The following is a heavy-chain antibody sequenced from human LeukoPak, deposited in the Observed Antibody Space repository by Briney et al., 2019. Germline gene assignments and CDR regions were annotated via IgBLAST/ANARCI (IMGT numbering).Heavy chain of an antibody. J-gene: IGHJ4*02. Sequence: ERSLRLSCAASRFTFSSSGMHWVRQAPGNGLEWVAVIWYDGSNKYYADSVKGRFTISRDNSKNTLYLQMNSLRAEDTAVYYCAKEGSSASGAFDYWGQGTLVTVSS. CDR2: IWYDGSNK. V-gene: IGHV3-33*06. D-gene: IGHD3-10*01. CDR3: AKEGSSASGAFDY. CDR1: RFTFSSSG.